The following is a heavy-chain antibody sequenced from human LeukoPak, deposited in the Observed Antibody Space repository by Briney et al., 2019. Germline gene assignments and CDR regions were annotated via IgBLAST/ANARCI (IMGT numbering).Heavy chain of an antibody. CDR1: GYTFTSYG. V-gene: IGHV1-18*04. Sequence: ASAKVSCKASGYTFTSYGISWVRQAPGQGLEWMGWINAYNGNTNYAQKLQGRVTMTTDTSTSTAYMELRSLRSDDTAVYYCARGSVRITMVRGVIRALGYWGQGTLVTVSS. CDR2: INAYNGNT. J-gene: IGHJ4*02. D-gene: IGHD3-10*01. CDR3: ARGSVRITMVRGVIRALGY.